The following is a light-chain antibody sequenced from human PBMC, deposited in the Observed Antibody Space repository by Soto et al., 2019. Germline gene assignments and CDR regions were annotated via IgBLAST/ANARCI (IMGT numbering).Light chain of an antibody. CDR2: DVS. CDR3: SSYTSSSTLYV. J-gene: IGLJ1*01. CDR1: SSDVGGYNY. Sequence: QSALTQPASVSGSPGQSITISCTGTSSDVGGYNYVSWYQQHPGKAPKLMIYDVSNRPSGVSTRFSGSKSGNTASLTISGLQAEDEADYYCSSYTSSSTLYVFVTGTKVTVL. V-gene: IGLV2-14*01.